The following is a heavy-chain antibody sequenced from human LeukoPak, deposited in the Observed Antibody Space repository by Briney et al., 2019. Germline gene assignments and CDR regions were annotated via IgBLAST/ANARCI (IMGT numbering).Heavy chain of an antibody. D-gene: IGHD3-10*01. CDR1: EFTFSDYW. V-gene: IGHV3-7*01. J-gene: IGHJ4*02. CDR2: IKKDGSKK. CDR3: ARGPAYGSRCDYLDY. Sequence: GGSLTLSCAASEFTFSDYWMTWVRQAPGKGLEWVADIKKDGSKKNQADSVKGRFTISRDNAKNSLYLQMNSLRAEDTAVYYCARGPAYGSRCDYLDYWGQGTLVTVSS.